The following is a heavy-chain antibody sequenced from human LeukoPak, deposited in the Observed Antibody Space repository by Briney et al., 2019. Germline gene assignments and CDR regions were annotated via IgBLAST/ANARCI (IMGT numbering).Heavy chain of an antibody. J-gene: IGHJ5*02. V-gene: IGHV1-2*06. Sequence: ASVKVSCKASGYTFTGYYMHWVRQAPGQGLEWMGRINPNSGGTNYAQKFQGRVTMTRNTSISTAYMELSSLRSEDTAVYYCARDPVVVAASNGRENWFDPWGQGTLVTVSS. CDR2: INPNSGGT. CDR3: ARDPVVVAASNGRENWFDP. CDR1: GYTFTGYY. D-gene: IGHD2-15*01.